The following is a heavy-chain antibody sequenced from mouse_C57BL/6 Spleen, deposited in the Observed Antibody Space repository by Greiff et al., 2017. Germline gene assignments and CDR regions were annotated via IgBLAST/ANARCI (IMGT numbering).Heavy chain of an antibody. D-gene: IGHD1-1*01. Sequence: QVQLQQPGAELVRPGSSVKLSCKASGYTFTSFWMHWVKQRPIQGLEWIGNIDPSDSETHYNQKFKDKATLTVDKSSSTAYMQLSSLTSEDSAVYYCARDGSSDGFAYWGQGTLVTVAA. CDR1: GYTFTSFW. J-gene: IGHJ3*01. CDR2: IDPSDSET. V-gene: IGHV1-52*01. CDR3: ARDGSSDGFAY.